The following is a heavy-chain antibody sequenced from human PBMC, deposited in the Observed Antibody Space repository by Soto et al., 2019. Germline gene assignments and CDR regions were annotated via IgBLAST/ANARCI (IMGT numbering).Heavy chain of an antibody. V-gene: IGHV3-11*05. CDR3: ARDLGYSSGWYLLEREYYYYGMDV. Sequence: PGGSLRLSCAASGFTFSDYYMSWIRQAPGKGLEWVSYISSSSSYTNYADSVKGRFTISRDNSKNTLYLQMNSLRAEDTAVYYCARDLGYSSGWYLLEREYYYYGMDVWGQGTTVTVSS. CDR1: GFTFSDYY. CDR2: ISSSSSYT. J-gene: IGHJ6*02. D-gene: IGHD6-19*01.